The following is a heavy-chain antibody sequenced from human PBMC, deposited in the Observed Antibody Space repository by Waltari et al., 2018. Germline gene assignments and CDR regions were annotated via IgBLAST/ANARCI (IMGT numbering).Heavy chain of an antibody. CDR1: GFTFSSYG. J-gene: IGHJ4*02. V-gene: IGHV3-30*02. D-gene: IGHD4-17*01. CDR3: AKDPGTVTTWYFDY. Sequence: QVQLVESGGGVVQPGGSLRLSCAASGFTFSSYGMHWVRQAPGKGLEWVAFIRYDGSNKYYADSVKGRFTISRDNSKNTLYLQMNSLRAEDTAVYYCAKDPGTVTTWYFDYWGQGTLVTVSS. CDR2: IRYDGSNK.